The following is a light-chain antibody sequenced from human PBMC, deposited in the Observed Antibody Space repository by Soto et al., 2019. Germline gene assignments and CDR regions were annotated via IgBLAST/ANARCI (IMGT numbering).Light chain of an antibody. V-gene: IGKV1-5*01. CDR2: DAS. CDR3: QQYNSFPWT. CDR1: QSISSW. J-gene: IGKJ1*01. Sequence: DIQMTQSPSTLSASVGDRVTITCRASQSISSWLAWYQQKPGKAPKLLIYDASSLESGVPSRFSGSGSGTEFTRTSSSLQPDDFATYCCQQYNSFPWTFGQGTKVEIK.